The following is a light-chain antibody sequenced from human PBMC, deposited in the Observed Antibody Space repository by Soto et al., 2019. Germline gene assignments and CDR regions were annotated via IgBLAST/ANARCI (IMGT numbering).Light chain of an antibody. CDR2: EVS. CDR3: GSYTSSRIYV. V-gene: IGLV2-14*01. CDR1: SSDVGGYNY. J-gene: IGLJ1*01. Sequence: QSVLTQPASVSVSPGQSITISRTGTSSDVGGYNYVSWYQQHPGKAPKLMIYEVSNRPSGVSDRFSGSKSGNTASLTISGLQAEDEADYYCGSYTSSRIYVFGAGTKVTVL.